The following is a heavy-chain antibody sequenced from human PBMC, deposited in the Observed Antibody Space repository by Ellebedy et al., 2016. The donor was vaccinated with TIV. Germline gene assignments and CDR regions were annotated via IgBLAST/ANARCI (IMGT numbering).Heavy chain of an antibody. CDR1: GYTFTSYG. CDR2: ISAYNGNT. V-gene: IGHV1-18*01. CDR3: AREYCSGGSCYSGDFDY. D-gene: IGHD2-15*01. J-gene: IGHJ4*02. Sequence: ASVKVSCXASGYTFTSYGISWVRQAPGQGLEWMGWISAYNGNTNYAQKLQGRVTMTTDTSTSTAYMELRSLRSDDTAVYYCAREYCSGGSCYSGDFDYWGQGTLVTVSS.